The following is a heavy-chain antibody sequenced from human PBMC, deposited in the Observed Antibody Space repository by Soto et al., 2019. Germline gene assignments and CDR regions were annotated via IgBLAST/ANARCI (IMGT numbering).Heavy chain of an antibody. CDR2: IIPIFGTA. J-gene: IGHJ4*02. V-gene: IGHV1-69*06. Sequence: QVQLVQSGAEVKKPGSSVKVSCKASGGTFSSYAISWVRQSPGQGLEWMGGIIPIFGTANYAQTFQGRVKMTADKSTSTAYMELSSLRSEDTAVYYCARTYYYDSRIHGGDYWGQGTLVTVSS. CDR1: GGTFSSYA. CDR3: ARTYYYDSRIHGGDY. D-gene: IGHD3-22*01.